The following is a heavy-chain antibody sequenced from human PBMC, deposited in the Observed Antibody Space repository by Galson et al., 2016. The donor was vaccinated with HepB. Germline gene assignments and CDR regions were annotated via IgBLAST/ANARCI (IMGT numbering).Heavy chain of an antibody. CDR3: ARHELHSNSWYIDY. CDR1: EYKFTSYW. Sequence: QSGAEVKKPGESLKISCKVSEYKFTSYWIGWVRQMPEKGLEWMGTIYPGDSDTRYSPSFQGQVTISVDKSNSTAYLHWSSLKASDTAMYYCARHELHSNSWYIDYWGQGTLVTVSA. J-gene: IGHJ4*02. D-gene: IGHD6-13*01. V-gene: IGHV5-51*01. CDR2: IYPGDSDT.